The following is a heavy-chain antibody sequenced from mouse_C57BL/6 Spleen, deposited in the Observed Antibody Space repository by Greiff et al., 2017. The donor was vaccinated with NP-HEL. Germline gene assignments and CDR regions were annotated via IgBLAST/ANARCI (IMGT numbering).Heavy chain of an antibody. D-gene: IGHD3-2*02. CDR1: GYNLNDYY. J-gene: IGHJ4*01. CDR2: IFPGSGST. Sequence: VQLQESGPELVKPGASVKISCKASGYNLNDYYINWVKQRPGQGLEWIGWIFPGSGSTYYTEKFQGKATLTVDKSSSTAYMLLSSLTSEDSAVYCCARRGSSGYVEDAMDYWGQGTSVTVSS. V-gene: IGHV1-75*01. CDR3: ARRGSSGYVEDAMDY.